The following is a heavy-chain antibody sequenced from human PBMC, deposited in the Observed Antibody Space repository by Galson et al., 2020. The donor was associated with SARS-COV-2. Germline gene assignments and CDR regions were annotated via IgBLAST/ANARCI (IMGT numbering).Heavy chain of an antibody. V-gene: IGHV4-4*02. D-gene: IGHD3-16*02. CDR1: GRSLSSSSW. CDR2: IYHTGDT. CDR3: ARAGYMSRPYYFDY. J-gene: IGHJ4*02. Sequence: ASETLSLTCSVSGRSLSSSSWWTWVRQPPGKGLEWVGEIYHTGDTNYNASLGSRVTISLDKSKNQFSLILNSVTAADTAVYYCARAGYMSRPYYFDYWGPGTLVTVSS.